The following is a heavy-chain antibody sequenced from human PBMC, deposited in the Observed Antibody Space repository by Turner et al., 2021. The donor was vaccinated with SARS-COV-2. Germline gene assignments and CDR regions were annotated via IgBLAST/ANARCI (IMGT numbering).Heavy chain of an antibody. CDR1: GFTVSSNY. CDR2: IYSGGST. V-gene: IGHV3-53*01. J-gene: IGHJ4*02. CDR3: ARGSHDFWSGYYPSYFDY. Sequence: EVQLVEPGGGLIQPGGSLRLSCAASGFTVSSNYMSWVRQAPGKGLEWVSVIYSGGSTYYADSVKGRFTISRDNSKNKVYLQMNRLRAEDTAVYYCARGSHDFWSGYYPSYFDYWGQGTLVTVSS. D-gene: IGHD3-3*01.